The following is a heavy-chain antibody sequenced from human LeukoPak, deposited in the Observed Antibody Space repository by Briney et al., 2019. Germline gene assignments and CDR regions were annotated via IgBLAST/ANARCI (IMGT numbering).Heavy chain of an antibody. V-gene: IGHV3-30*18. CDR1: GFTFSSYG. CDR3: AKDAAMVRGVPDY. CDR2: ISYDGSNK. J-gene: IGHJ4*02. Sequence: GRSLRLSCAASGFTFSSYGMHWVRQAPGKGLEWVAVISYDGSNKYYANSVKGRFTISRDNSKNTLYLQMNSLRAEDTAVYYCAKDAAMVRGVPDYWGQGTLVTVSS. D-gene: IGHD3-10*01.